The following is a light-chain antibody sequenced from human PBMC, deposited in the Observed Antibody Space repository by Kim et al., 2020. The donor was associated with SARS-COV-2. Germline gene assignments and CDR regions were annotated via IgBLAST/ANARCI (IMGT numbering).Light chain of an antibody. CDR2: DAS. CDR1: QSVGDF. CDR3: QRSSWPIT. J-gene: IGKJ5*01. Sequence: SLSPGEGATLSCRASQSVGDFLAWYQQRPGQAPRLLIYDASRRATGIPTRFSGSGSGTDFTLTVSTLEPEDFALYYCQRSSWPITFGQGTRLEI. V-gene: IGKV3-11*01.